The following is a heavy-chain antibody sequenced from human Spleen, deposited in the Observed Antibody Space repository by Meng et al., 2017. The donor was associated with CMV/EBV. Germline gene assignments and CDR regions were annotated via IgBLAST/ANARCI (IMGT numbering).Heavy chain of an antibody. V-gene: IGHV4-31*03. D-gene: IGHD1-14*01. CDR1: GDTIRNGGNY. Sequence: SETLSLTCTVSGDTIRNGGNYWSWFRQHPGKGLEWIGHIYSSGTTYYNLSLKSRVTISIDTSKNQFSLNLSSVTVADTAVYYCARGYPWHPGSWGQGTLVTVSS. CDR3: ARGYPWHPGS. J-gene: IGHJ5*02. CDR2: IYSSGTT.